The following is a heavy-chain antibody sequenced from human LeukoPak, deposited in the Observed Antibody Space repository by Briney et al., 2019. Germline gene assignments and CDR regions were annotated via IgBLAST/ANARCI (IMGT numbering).Heavy chain of an antibody. J-gene: IGHJ6*02. Sequence: SETLSLTCTVSGGSISSSSYYWGWIRQPPRKGLEWIGSIYYSGSTYYNPSLKSRVTISVDTSKNQFSLKLSSVTAADTAVYYCARRDLPGSSWYNGLDVWGQGTTVTVSS. V-gene: IGHV4-39*01. CDR1: GGSISSSSYY. CDR2: IYYSGST. D-gene: IGHD6-13*01. CDR3: ARRDLPGSSWYNGLDV.